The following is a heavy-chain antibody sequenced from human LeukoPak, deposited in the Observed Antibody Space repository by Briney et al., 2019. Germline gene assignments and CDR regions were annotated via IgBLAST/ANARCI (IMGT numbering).Heavy chain of an antibody. CDR2: IIPIFGTA. CDR1: GGTFSSYA. Sequence: SVKVSCKASGGTFSSYAISWVRQAPGQGLEWMGRIIPIFGTANYAQKFQGGVTITTDESTSTAYMELSSLRSEDTAVYYCARAYCGGDCYPFFDYRGQGTLVTVSS. CDR3: ARAYCGGDCYPFFDY. V-gene: IGHV1-69*05. D-gene: IGHD2-21*02. J-gene: IGHJ4*02.